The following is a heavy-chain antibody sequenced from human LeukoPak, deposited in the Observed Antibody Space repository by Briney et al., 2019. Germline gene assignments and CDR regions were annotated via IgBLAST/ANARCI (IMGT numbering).Heavy chain of an antibody. V-gene: IGHV1-69*13. J-gene: IGHJ4*02. Sequence: SVKVSCKASGGTFSSYAISWVRQAPGQRLEWMGGIIPIFGTANYAQKFQGRVTITADESTSTAYMELSSLRSEDTAVYYCARRGYSYGLVSYFDYWGQGTLVTVSS. CDR3: ARRGYSYGLVSYFDY. D-gene: IGHD5-18*01. CDR1: GGTFSSYA. CDR2: IIPIFGTA.